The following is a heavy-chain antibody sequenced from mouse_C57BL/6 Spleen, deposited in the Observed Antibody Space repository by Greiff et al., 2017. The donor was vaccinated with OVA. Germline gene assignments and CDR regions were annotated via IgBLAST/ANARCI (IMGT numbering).Heavy chain of an antibody. CDR3: TRLGRAY. J-gene: IGHJ3*01. CDR1: GYTFTDYE. CDR2: IDPETGGT. Sequence: VQLQQSGAELVRPGASVTLSCKASGYTFTDYEMHWVKQTPVHGLEWIGAIDPETGGTAYNQKFKGKAILTADKSSSTAYIELRSLTSEDAAVYYCTRLGRAYWGQGTLVTVSA. V-gene: IGHV1-15*01. D-gene: IGHD4-1*01.